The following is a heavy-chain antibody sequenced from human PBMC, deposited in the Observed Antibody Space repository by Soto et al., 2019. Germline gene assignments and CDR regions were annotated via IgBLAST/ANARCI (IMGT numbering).Heavy chain of an antibody. V-gene: IGHV1-8*01. CDR2: MNPSSGET. CDR3: ARLAEYCNGIKCYSNFDF. CDR1: GYNFTNFE. D-gene: IGHD2-15*01. J-gene: IGHJ4*01. Sequence: VKEGCRVSGYNFTNFENNWVRQAPGRGLVWMGWMNPSSGETGSAQNFQGRVTMTRDISTRTFFMQLTSLRSEDTAIYYCARLAEYCNGIKCYSNFDFWGRGTQVTVSS.